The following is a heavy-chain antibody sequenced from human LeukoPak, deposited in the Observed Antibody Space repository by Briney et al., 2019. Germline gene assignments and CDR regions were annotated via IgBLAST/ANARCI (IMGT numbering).Heavy chain of an antibody. J-gene: IGHJ4*02. V-gene: IGHV1-18*01. CDR1: GYTFSTYT. CDR2: ISAYSGNT. CDR3: ARDWDCSGGSCHPHYFDY. Sequence: ASVKVSCKTSGYTFSTYTLSWVRQAPGQGLEWMGWISAYSGNTNYAQKMQDRLTMTTDTSTSTAYMELRSLRSDDTAVYYCARDWDCSGGSCHPHYFDYWGQGTLVTVSS. D-gene: IGHD2-15*01.